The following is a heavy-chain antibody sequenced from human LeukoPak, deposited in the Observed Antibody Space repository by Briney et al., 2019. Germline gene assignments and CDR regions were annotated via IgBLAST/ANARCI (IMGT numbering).Heavy chain of an antibody. Sequence: GGSLRLSCAVSGFNFRDHWMDWVRQAPGKGLEWVGLIKSNTNGGTTAYAAPVKGRFTISRDDSKNTLYLQMDSLKTEDTGVYYCTTEYWGSNYWGQGTLVTVSS. CDR3: TTEYWGSNY. J-gene: IGHJ4*02. V-gene: IGHV3-15*05. CDR1: GFNFRDHW. D-gene: IGHD7-27*01. CDR2: IKSNTNGGTT.